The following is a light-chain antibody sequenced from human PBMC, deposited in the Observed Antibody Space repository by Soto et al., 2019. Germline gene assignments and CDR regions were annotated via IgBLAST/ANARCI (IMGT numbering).Light chain of an antibody. CDR2: DVS. Sequence: QCVLTQPASVSGSPGEWITISCTGTSSDVGGYNYVSWYQHHPGKAPKLIIFDVSNRPSGVSNPFSGSKSGNTASLTNSGLQPEDEADYYCSSYTTSNTRQIVFGTGTKVTVL. CDR1: SSDVGGYNY. V-gene: IGLV2-14*03. CDR3: SSYTTSNTRQIV. J-gene: IGLJ1*01.